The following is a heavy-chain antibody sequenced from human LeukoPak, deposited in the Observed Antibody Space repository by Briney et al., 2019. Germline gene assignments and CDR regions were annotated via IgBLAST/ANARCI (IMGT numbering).Heavy chain of an antibody. CDR1: GYSISSGYY. Sequence: SETLSLTCTVSGYSISSGYYWGWIRQPPGKGLEWIGSIYHSGSTYYNPSLKSRVTISVDTSKNQFSLKLSSVTAADTAVYYCAGATYYDFWSGYYFDYWGQGTLVTVSS. V-gene: IGHV4-38-2*02. CDR2: IYHSGST. J-gene: IGHJ4*02. CDR3: AGATYYDFWSGYYFDY. D-gene: IGHD3-3*01.